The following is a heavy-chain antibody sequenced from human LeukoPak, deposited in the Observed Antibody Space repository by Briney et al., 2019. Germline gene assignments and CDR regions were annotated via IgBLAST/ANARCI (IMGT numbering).Heavy chain of an antibody. V-gene: IGHV1-69*04. D-gene: IGHD5-24*01. CDR2: IIPILGIA. CDR1: GGTFSSYA. CDR3: AVRRPRRDGYNSPFDY. Sequence: SVKVSCKASGGTFSSYAISWVRQAPGQGLEWMGRIIPILGIANYAQKFQGRVTITADKSASTAYVELSSLRSEDTAVYYCAVRRPRRDGYNSPFDYWGQGTLVTVSS. J-gene: IGHJ4*02.